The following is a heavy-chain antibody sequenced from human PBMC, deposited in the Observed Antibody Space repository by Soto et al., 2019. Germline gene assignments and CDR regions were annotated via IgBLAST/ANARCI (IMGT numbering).Heavy chain of an antibody. V-gene: IGHV4-34*01. CDR1: GGSFSGYY. CDR2: INHSGST. D-gene: IGHD2-8*01. CDR3: ARDEEYCTNGVCSLTFDY. Sequence: PSETLSLTCAVYGGSFSGYYWSWIRQPPGKGLEWIGEINHSGSTNYNPSLKSRVTISVDTSKNQFSLKLSSVTAADTAVYYCARDEEYCTNGVCSLTFDYWGQGTLVTVSS. J-gene: IGHJ4*02.